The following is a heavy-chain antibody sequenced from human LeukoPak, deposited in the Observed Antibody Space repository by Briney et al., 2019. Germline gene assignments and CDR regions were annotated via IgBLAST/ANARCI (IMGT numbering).Heavy chain of an antibody. V-gene: IGHV3-7*01. J-gene: IGHJ4*02. CDR3: VRDAWFGESRA. Sequence: GGSLSLSCAASGFTVINNYMIWVRQAPGKGLEWVANIKTDGSEKYYVDSVKGRFTISRDNAKNSAYLQMNSLRVEDTAMYYCVRDAWFGESRAGGQGTLVTVSP. CDR1: GFTVINNY. CDR2: IKTDGSEK. D-gene: IGHD3-10*01.